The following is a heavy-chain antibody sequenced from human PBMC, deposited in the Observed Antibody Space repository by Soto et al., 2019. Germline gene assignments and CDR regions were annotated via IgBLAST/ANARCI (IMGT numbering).Heavy chain of an antibody. CDR3: AKDLYGVDY. J-gene: IGHJ4*02. V-gene: IGHV3-23*01. D-gene: IGHD2-2*02. CDR2: ISGSGSST. CDR1: GFTFNNYG. Sequence: EVQVLDSGGGLAQPGGSLRLSCAASGFTFNNYGMNWVRQAPGKGLEWVSAISGSGSSTYYADSVKGRSTISRDNSKNTLYLQMNSLRAEDTAVYYCAKDLYGVDYWGQGALVTVSS.